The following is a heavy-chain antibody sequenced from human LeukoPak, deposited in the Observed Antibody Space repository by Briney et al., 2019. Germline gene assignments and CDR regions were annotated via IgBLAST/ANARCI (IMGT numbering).Heavy chain of an antibody. CDR3: AREMGYYDSSGVWYYGMDV. J-gene: IGHJ6*02. CDR1: GGTFSSYA. Sequence: SGKLSCKAAGGTFSSYAISSVRRSPGHGREWMGRIIPILGITNYAQKFQGRVKITAHKCTSTAYMELSSLRSEHKAVYYCAREMGYYDSSGVWYYGMDVWGQGTTVTVSS. D-gene: IGHD3-22*01. CDR2: IIPILGIT. V-gene: IGHV1-69*04.